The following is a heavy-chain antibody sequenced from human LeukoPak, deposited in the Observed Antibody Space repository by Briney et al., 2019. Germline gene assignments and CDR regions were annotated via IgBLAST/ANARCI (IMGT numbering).Heavy chain of an antibody. V-gene: IGHV1-46*01. D-gene: IGHD2-8*01. CDR2: INPSGGST. Sequence: ASVKVSCKASGYTFTSYYMHWVRQAPGQGLEWMGIINPSGGSTSYAQKFQGRVTMTRDTSTSTVYMELSSPRSEDTAVYYCARDLSGYCTNGVCYQLWGQGTLVTVSS. CDR3: ARDLSGYCTNGVCYQL. J-gene: IGHJ4*02. CDR1: GYTFTSYY.